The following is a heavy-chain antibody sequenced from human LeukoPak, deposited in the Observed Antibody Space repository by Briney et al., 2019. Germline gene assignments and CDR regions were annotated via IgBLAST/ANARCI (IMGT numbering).Heavy chain of an antibody. CDR1: GFTLSSYS. D-gene: IGHD6-19*01. J-gene: IGHJ4*02. V-gene: IGHV3-48*02. CDR3: ATYAVAGTEY. CDR2: ISSSSTTI. Sequence: GGSLRLSCAASGFTLSSYSMNWVCHAPGKSLEWVSYISSSSTTIYHAASVKGRFTISRDNAKNSLYLQMNSLRDDDTAVYYCATYAVAGTEYWGQGTLLTVSS.